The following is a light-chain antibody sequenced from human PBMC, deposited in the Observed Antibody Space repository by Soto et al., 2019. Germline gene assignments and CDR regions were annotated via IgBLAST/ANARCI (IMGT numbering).Light chain of an antibody. CDR2: AAS. V-gene: IGKV1-17*01. J-gene: IGKJ1*01. CDR1: QGVDSD. CDR3: QQLNSYPPWT. Sequence: IQMTQSPSSLSASVGDSVTITCRASQGVDSDLSWYQQRPGKAPKLLIYAASTLQSGVPSRFSGSGSGTDFTLTISSLQPEDFATYYCQQLNSYPPWTFGQGTKVDIK.